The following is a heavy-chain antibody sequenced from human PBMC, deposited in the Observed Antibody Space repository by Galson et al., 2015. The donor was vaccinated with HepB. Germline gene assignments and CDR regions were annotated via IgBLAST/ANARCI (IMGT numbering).Heavy chain of an antibody. CDR3: ARDRDYYDSSGYYHREIDY. Sequence: SVKVSCKASGGTFSSYAISWVRQAPGQGLEWMGGIIPIFGTANYAQKFQGRVTITADEFTSTAYMELSSLRSEDTAVYYCARDRDYYDSSGYYHREIDYWGQGTLVTVSS. CDR1: GGTFSSYA. V-gene: IGHV1-69*13. D-gene: IGHD3-22*01. CDR2: IIPIFGTA. J-gene: IGHJ4*02.